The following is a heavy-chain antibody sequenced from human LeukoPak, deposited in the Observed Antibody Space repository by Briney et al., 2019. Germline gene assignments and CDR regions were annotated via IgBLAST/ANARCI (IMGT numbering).Heavy chain of an antibody. J-gene: IGHJ4*02. V-gene: IGHV3-30*18. D-gene: IGHD3-10*01. CDR1: GFTFSTFG. CDR2: ISYDGSNK. Sequence: GGSLRLSCVPSGFTFSTFGMHWVRQAPGKGLEWLTVISYDGSNKYYAESVEGRFTISRDNSNNMLFLQMNSLRPEDTAVYYCAKDPYYYGSGSYLDFWGQGTLVTVSS. CDR3: AKDPYYYGSGSYLDF.